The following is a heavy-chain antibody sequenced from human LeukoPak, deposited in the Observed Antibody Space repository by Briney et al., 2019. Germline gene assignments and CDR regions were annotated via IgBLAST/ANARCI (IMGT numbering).Heavy chain of an antibody. CDR1: GYIFTTYD. Sequence: ASVKVSCKASGYIFTTYDISWVRQAPGQGLEWMGWISTYNGNTNYAQNLRGRVTMTTDTSTSTAYMEVRSLRSDDTAVYNCARGSGSSTYGMDVWGQGTTVTVSS. V-gene: IGHV1-18*01. CDR2: ISTYNGNT. CDR3: ARGSGSSTYGMDV. D-gene: IGHD1-26*01. J-gene: IGHJ6*02.